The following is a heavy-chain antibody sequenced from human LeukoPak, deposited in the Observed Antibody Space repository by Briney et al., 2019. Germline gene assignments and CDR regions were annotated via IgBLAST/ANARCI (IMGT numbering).Heavy chain of an antibody. CDR1: GGSISSSSYY. D-gene: IGHD3-9*01. CDR3: ARSKDILTGYCFDY. Sequence: SETLSLTCTVSGGSISSSSYYWGWIRQPPGKGLEWIGSIYYSGSTYYNPSLKSRVTISVDTSKNQFSLKLSSVTAADTAVYYCARSKDILTGYCFDYWGQGTLVTVSS. J-gene: IGHJ4*02. V-gene: IGHV4-39*01. CDR2: IYYSGST.